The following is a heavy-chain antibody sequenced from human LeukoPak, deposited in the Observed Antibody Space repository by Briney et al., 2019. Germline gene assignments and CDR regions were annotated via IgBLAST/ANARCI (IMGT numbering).Heavy chain of an antibody. CDR2: IYYSGNT. V-gene: IGHV4-61*08. CDR1: GGSISSGDYY. Sequence: PSQTLSLTCTVSGGSISSGDYYWSWIRQPPGKGLEWIGYIYYSGNTNYNPSLKSRVTMPVDTSKNQFSLKLRSVTAADTAVYYCARRTNWGYFDYWGQGTLVTVSS. CDR3: ARRTNWGYFDY. J-gene: IGHJ4*02. D-gene: IGHD7-27*01.